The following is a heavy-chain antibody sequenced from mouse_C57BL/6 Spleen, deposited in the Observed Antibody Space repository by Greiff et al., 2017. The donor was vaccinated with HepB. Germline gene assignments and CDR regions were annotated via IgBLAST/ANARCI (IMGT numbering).Heavy chain of an antibody. Sequence: EVQLQQSGPELVKPGASVKIPCKASGYTFTDYNMDWVKQSHGKSLEWIGDINPNNGGTIYNQKFKGKATLTVDKSTSPAYMELRSLTSEDTAVYYCARDSSGFHYFDYWGQGTTLTVAS. CDR3: ARDSSGFHYFDY. CDR2: INPNNGGT. D-gene: IGHD3-2*02. V-gene: IGHV1-18*01. CDR1: GYTFTDYN. J-gene: IGHJ2*01.